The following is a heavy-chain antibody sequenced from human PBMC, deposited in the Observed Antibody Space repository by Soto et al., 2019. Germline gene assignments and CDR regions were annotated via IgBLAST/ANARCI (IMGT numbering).Heavy chain of an antibody. J-gene: IGHJ5*02. CDR2: IYHSGST. V-gene: IGHV4-4*02. D-gene: IGHD3-22*01. CDR3: ASVGSDYDNSGYYLP. CDR1: GGSFSRSNW. Sequence: KTAETRSLTWIVSGGSFSRSNWWGFVRQPPGKGLEWIGEIYHSGSTTYNPSLKSRATISVDKSENQFSLRLKSVTAADTAVYYCASVGSDYDNSGYYLPWGPGTLVTVSS.